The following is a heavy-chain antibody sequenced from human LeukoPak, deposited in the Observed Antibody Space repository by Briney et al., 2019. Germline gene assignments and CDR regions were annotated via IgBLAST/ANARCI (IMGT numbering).Heavy chain of an antibody. Sequence: GGSLRLSCAASGFTFSSYAMSWVRQAPGKGLGWVSAISGSGGSTYYADSVKGRFTISRDNSKNTLYLQMNSLRAEDTAVYYCARDRVGAVAGTNLDYWGQGTLVTVSS. CDR2: ISGSGGST. CDR1: GFTFSSYA. CDR3: ARDRVGAVAGTNLDY. V-gene: IGHV3-23*01. D-gene: IGHD6-19*01. J-gene: IGHJ4*02.